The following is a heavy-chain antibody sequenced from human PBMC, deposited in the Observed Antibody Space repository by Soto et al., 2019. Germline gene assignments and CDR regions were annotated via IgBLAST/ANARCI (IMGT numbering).Heavy chain of an antibody. CDR3: ARHFCSGTSCYQDYFHGMDA. Sequence: GESLKISCQGSGYKFSAFWISWARQLPGKGLEWMGRINPSDSYTFYSPSFQGQVTLSADKSVNTAYLQWSSLKATDTATFYCARHFCSGTSCYQDYFHGMDAPGQGPAVTVSS. D-gene: IGHD2-2*01. J-gene: IGHJ6*02. CDR1: GYKFSAFW. CDR2: INPSDSYT. V-gene: IGHV5-10-1*04.